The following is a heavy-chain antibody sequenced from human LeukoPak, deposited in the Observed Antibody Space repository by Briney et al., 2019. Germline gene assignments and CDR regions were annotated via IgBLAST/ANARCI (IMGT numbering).Heavy chain of an antibody. V-gene: IGHV1-18*01. CDR3: GRTKRERPGTRDP. CDR2: ISPYNGNT. D-gene: IGHD6-13*01. Sequence: ASVKVSCKASGYTFTTYGVIWVRQAPGQGLEWVGWISPYNGNTNYAQKLQGRVTMTTDTSTSTAFMELRSLRSEDTAVYYCGRTKRERPGTRDPWGQGTLVTVSS. J-gene: IGHJ5*02. CDR1: GYTFTTYG.